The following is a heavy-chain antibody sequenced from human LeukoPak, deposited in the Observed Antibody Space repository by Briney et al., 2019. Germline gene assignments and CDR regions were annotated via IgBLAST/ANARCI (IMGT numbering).Heavy chain of an antibody. Sequence: GGSLRLSCAASGFTVSTNYMSWVRQAPGKGLEWVSGIYSDGSTYYADSVKGQFSLSRDNSKNTVYLQLNSLRAEDTAMYYCARHRWMGYYYNMDVWGKGTTVTVSS. J-gene: IGHJ6*03. D-gene: IGHD5-24*01. CDR3: ARHRWMGYYYNMDV. CDR1: GFTVSTNY. V-gene: IGHV3-53*01. CDR2: IYSDGST.